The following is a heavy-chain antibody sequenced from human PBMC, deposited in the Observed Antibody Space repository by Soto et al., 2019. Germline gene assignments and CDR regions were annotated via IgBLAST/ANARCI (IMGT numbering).Heavy chain of an antibody. V-gene: IGHV3-9*01. CDR3: AKDVGSSWYSPWFDP. CDR2: ISWNSGTK. CDR1: GFTFDDYA. D-gene: IGHD6-13*01. Sequence: GGSLRLSCAASGFTFDDYAMHWVRQAPGKGLKWVSGISWNSGTKGYADSVKGRFTTSRDNAKNSLYLQMNSLRAEDTALYYCAKDVGSSWYSPWFDPWGQGTLVTVSS. J-gene: IGHJ5*02.